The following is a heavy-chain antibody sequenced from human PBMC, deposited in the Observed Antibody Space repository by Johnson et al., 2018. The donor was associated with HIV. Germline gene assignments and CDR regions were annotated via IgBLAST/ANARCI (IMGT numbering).Heavy chain of an antibody. CDR1: GFTFSSYA. J-gene: IGHJ3*02. V-gene: IGHV3-30*04. CDR3: AREVKRYAFDI. Sequence: QVQLVESGGGVVQPGRSLRLSCAASGFTFSSYAMHWVRQAPGKGLEWVAVISYDGSNKYYGDSVQGRFTISRDNSKNTLYLQMNSLSAEDPGVYYCAREVKRYAFDIWGQGTMVTVSS. CDR2: ISYDGSNK.